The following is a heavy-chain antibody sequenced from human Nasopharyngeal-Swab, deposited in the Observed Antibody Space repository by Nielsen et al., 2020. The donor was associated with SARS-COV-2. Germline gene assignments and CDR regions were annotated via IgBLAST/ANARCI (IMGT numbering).Heavy chain of an antibody. J-gene: IGHJ6*03. CDR3: ARVVMVRGVSYYYYMDV. D-gene: IGHD3-10*01. V-gene: IGHV4-39*07. CDR2: IYDSGRT. Sequence: WIRQPPGQGLEWIGSIYDSGRTYYNPCLKSRVTISVETSKNQFSLNLSSATAADTAVYYCARVVMVRGVSYYYYMDVWGKGTTVTVSS.